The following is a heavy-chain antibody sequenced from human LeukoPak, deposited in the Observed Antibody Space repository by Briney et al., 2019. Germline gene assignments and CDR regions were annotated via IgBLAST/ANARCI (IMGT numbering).Heavy chain of an antibody. D-gene: IGHD1-7*01. Sequence: GGSLRLSCAASGFTFSTYWMSWVRQAPGKGLEWVANIRQDGSEKFYVDSVKDRFTICRDNAKNSLDLQMDSLRAEDTAIYYCARDDNWNFKFDYWGQGALVIASS. CDR3: ARDDNWNFKFDY. CDR1: GFTFSTYW. J-gene: IGHJ4*02. CDR2: IRQDGSEK. V-gene: IGHV3-7*03.